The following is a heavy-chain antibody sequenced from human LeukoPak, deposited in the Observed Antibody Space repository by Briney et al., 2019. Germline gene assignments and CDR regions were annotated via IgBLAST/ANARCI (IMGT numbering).Heavy chain of an antibody. CDR1: GFXFSTYA. CDR2: ISGRGVST. V-gene: IGHV3-23*01. D-gene: IGHD1-20*01. J-gene: IGHJ4*02. Sequence: GGSLRLSCAASGFXFSTYAMSWVRQAPGKGLEWVSPISGRGVSTSYADSVRGRFTISRDNSKNTLYLQMNSLRAEDTAVYYCAKAASGNWNDVSDYWGQGTLVTASS. CDR3: AKAASGNWNDVSDY.